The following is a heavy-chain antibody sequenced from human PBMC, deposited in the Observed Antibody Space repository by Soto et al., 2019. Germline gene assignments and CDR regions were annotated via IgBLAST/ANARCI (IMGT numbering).Heavy chain of an antibody. D-gene: IGHD3-22*01. CDR2: IIPILGTA. CDR1: GGSFSSFS. CDR3: TSFDSNGYYPQNQY. Sequence: QVILAQSGAEVKKPGSSVKVSCKVSGGSFSSFSINWVRQAHGQRFEWMGGIIPILGTANFIQKFQDRFTFTANESTPTAYMALSCLTSEDTAFYYCTSFDSNGYYPQNQYWGPGTQVTVSS. V-gene: IGHV1-69*01. J-gene: IGHJ4*02.